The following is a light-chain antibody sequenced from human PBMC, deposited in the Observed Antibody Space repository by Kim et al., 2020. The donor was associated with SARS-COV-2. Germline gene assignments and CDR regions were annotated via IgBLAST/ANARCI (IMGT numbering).Light chain of an antibody. Sequence: ASTGDRVTINSRASHDISNSLAWYQQKPGKAPELLIYDAFTLQSGVSPRFSGSRSGTDFTLTISSLQSEDFATYYCQQHYIYPLTFGGGTKVDIK. CDR1: HDISNS. CDR2: DAF. J-gene: IGKJ4*01. CDR3: QQHYIYPLT. V-gene: IGKV1-8*01.